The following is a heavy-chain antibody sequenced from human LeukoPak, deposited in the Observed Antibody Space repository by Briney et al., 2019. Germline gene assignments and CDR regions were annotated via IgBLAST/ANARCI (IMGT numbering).Heavy chain of an antibody. CDR1: GGSISSSSYY. CDR2: IYYSGST. J-gene: IGHJ4*02. Sequence: PSETLSLTCTVSGGSISSSSYYWGWIRQPPGKGLEWIGSIYYSGSTSYNPSLKSRITISVDTSKNQFSLKLSSVTAADTAVYYCARGYSRATIDYWGQGTLVTVSS. V-gene: IGHV4-39*07. CDR3: ARGYSRATIDY. D-gene: IGHD5-24*01.